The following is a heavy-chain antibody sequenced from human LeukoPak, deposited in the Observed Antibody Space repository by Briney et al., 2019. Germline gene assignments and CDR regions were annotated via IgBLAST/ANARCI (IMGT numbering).Heavy chain of an antibody. J-gene: IGHJ4*02. Sequence: PSETLSLTCTVSGGSISNYYWSWIRQPPGKGLEWIGYIYYSGSTNYNPSLKSRVTISVDTSKNQFSLKLTSVTAADRAVYYCAREPPGYWGQGILVTVSS. CDR3: AREPPGY. V-gene: IGHV4-59*01. CDR2: IYYSGST. CDR1: GGSISNYY.